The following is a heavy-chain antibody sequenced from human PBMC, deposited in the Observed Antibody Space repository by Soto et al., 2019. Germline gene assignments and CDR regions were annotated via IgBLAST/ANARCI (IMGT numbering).Heavy chain of an antibody. CDR3: VRPRPSGENYGMDV. CDR2: LYTEGTT. D-gene: IGHD3-16*01. CDR1: GLTVSHNY. V-gene: IGHV3-53*01. Sequence: VGSLRLSCVASGLTVSHNYMAWVRQAPEMGLERVSILYTEGTTYYADSVKGRLTISRDSSKNTLFLQMDSLRAEDTAVYYCVRPRPSGENYGMDVWGQGTTVTVSS. J-gene: IGHJ6*02.